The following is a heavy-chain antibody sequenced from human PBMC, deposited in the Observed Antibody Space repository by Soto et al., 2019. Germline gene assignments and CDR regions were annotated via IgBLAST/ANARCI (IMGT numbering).Heavy chain of an antibody. Sequence: GGSLRLSCAASGFTFISYGIHFFRHAPFKWLEWVAVIWYDGSNKYYADSVKGRFTISRDNSKNTLYLQMNSLRAEDTAVYYCARDPEKSSGYYSYYFDYWGQGTLVTVSS. V-gene: IGHV3-33*01. CDR2: IWYDGSNK. CDR1: GFTFISYG. J-gene: IGHJ4*02. D-gene: IGHD3-22*01. CDR3: ARDPEKSSGYYSYYFDY.